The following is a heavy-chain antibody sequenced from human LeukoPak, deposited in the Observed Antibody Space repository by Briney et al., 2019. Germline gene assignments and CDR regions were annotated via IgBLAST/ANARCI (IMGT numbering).Heavy chain of an antibody. J-gene: IGHJ4*02. CDR2: ISSSSSYI. CDR1: GYTFSSYS. D-gene: IGHD6-6*01. CDR3: ARDPEYSSPSFDY. Sequence: GGSLRLSCAASGYTFSSYSMNWVRQAPGKGLEWVSSISSSSSYIYYADSVKGRFTISRDNAKNSLYLQMNSLRAEDTAVYYCARDPEYSSPSFDYWGQGTLVTVSS. V-gene: IGHV3-21*01.